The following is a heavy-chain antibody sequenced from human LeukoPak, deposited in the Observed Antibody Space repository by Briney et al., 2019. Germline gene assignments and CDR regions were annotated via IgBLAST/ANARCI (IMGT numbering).Heavy chain of an antibody. V-gene: IGHV3-43*02. CDR1: GFTLDNYA. J-gene: IGHJ4*02. CDR3: AKVLGSSSWYSLGY. Sequence: GGSLRLSCAASGFTLDNYAMHWVRQAPGKGLGWVSLISGGGGSTSYADSVKGRFTISRDNSKGSLYLQMNSLRTEDTALYYCAKVLGSSSWYSLGYWGQGTLVTVSS. CDR2: ISGGGGST. D-gene: IGHD6-13*01.